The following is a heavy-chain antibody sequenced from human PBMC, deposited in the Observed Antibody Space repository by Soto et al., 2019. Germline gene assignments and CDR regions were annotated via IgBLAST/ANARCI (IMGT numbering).Heavy chain of an antibody. CDR2: IIPIFGTA. Sequence: QVQLVQSGAEVKKPGSSVQVSCKASGGTFNSYAISWVRQAPGPGLEWMGGIIPIFGTANYAQKFQGRVTITADKSTSTGYMELSSLRSGDTAVYYCATLYYDILTGWYPWGQGTLVTVSS. CDR3: ATLYYDILTGWYP. D-gene: IGHD3-9*01. V-gene: IGHV1-69*06. J-gene: IGHJ5*02. CDR1: GGTFNSYA.